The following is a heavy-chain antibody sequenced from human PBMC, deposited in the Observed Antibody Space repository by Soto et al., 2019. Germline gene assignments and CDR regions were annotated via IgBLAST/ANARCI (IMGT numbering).Heavy chain of an antibody. CDR1: GFTFSSYA. V-gene: IGHV3-23*01. CDR2: ISGSGGTT. Sequence: EVQLLESGGDLVQPGGSLRLSCAASGFTFSSYAMSWVRQAPGKGLEWVSGISGSGGTTYDADSVKGRFTISRDNSKNTLSQQMNSLRAEDTAVYDWAKDEYHIVSGYPYYFDYWGQGTLVTVSS. CDR3: AKDEYHIVSGYPYYFDY. D-gene: IGHD3-9*01. J-gene: IGHJ4*02.